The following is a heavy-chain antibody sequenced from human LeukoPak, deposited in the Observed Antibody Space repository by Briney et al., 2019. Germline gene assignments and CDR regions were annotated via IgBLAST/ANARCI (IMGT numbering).Heavy chain of an antibody. V-gene: IGHV1-2*02. CDR2: INRNSGGT. CDR1: GYTFTGYY. J-gene: IGHJ4*02. CDR3: ARAPSIYYYGSGSQPGDY. D-gene: IGHD3-10*01. Sequence: ASVKVSCKASGYTFTGYYMHWVRQAPGQGLEWMGWINRNSGGTNYAQKFQGRVTMTRDTSISTAYMELSRLRSDDTAVYYCARAPSIYYYGSGSQPGDYWGQGTLVTVSS.